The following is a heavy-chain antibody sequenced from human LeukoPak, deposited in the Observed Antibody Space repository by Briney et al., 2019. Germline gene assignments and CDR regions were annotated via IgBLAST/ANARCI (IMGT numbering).Heavy chain of an antibody. V-gene: IGHV4-4*07. J-gene: IGHJ5*02. D-gene: IGHD3-9*01. Sequence: SETLSLTCTVSGGSISGYYWSWIRQPAGKGLEWIGRIYISGSTNYNPSLKSRVTMSVDTSKNQFSLKLSSVTAADTAVYYCARESRYFDWLSQSMNWFDPWGQGTLVTVSS. CDR2: IYISGST. CDR1: GGSISGYY. CDR3: ARESRYFDWLSQSMNWFDP.